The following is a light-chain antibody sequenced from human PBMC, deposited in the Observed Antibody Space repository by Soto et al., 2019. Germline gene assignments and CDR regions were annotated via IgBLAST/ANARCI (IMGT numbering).Light chain of an antibody. CDR2: EGS. J-gene: IGLJ3*02. Sequence: QSALTQPASVSGSPGQSITISCTGTTSDVGSYNLVSWYQQHPGEAPKLMIYEGSKRPSGVSNRFSGSKSGNTASLTISRLQAEDEADYHCCSYAGSSTGVFGGGTQLTVL. CDR3: CSYAGSSTGV. CDR1: TSDVGSYNL. V-gene: IGLV2-23*01.